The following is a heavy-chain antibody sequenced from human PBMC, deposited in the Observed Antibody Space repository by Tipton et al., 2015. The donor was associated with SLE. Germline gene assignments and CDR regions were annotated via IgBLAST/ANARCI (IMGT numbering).Heavy chain of an antibody. Sequence: TLSLTCSVSGGSISRGFYSWNWIRQPPGKGLECIGSISYSGSTYYNLSLKNRVTISVDTPKNQFSLKLSSVTAADTAVYYCEGAATGTNYYMDVWGKGTTVTVSS. CDR1: GGSISRGFYS. CDR3: EGAATGTNYYMDV. V-gene: IGHV4-39*07. J-gene: IGHJ6*03. CDR2: ISYSGST. D-gene: IGHD4-17*01.